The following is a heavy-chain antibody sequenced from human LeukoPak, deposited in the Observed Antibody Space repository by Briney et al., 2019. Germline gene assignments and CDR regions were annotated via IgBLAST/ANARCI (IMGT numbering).Heavy chain of an antibody. V-gene: IGHV1-3*01. J-gene: IGHJ4*02. D-gene: IGHD1-7*01. Sequence: ASVKVSCKASGYTFTSYAMHWVRQAPGQRLEWMGWINAGNGNTKYSQKFQGRVTVTTDTPTSTAYMELGSLRSDDTAVYFCARDTNYVPDYWGQGTLVTVSS. CDR2: INAGNGNT. CDR1: GYTFTSYA. CDR3: ARDTNYVPDY.